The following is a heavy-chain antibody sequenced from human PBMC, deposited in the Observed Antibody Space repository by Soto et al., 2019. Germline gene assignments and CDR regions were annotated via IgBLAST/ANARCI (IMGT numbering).Heavy chain of an antibody. J-gene: IGHJ4*02. Sequence: SETLSLTCAVYSGSFSGHYWTWIRQSPRKGLEWIGEIYQGLSIVYNPSLESRVTISGDSSKNQFSLKLRSVTAADTAVYYCARHGGYYFDYWGQGMLVTVSS. CDR2: IYQGLSI. V-gene: IGHV4-34*01. D-gene: IGHD3-16*01. CDR3: ARHGGYYFDY. CDR1: SGSFSGHY.